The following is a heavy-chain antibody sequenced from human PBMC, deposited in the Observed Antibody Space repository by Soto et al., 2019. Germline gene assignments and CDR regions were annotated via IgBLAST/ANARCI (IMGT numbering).Heavy chain of an antibody. Sequence: SVKVSSKASGGTFSSYAISWVRQAPGQGLEWMGGIIPIFGTANYAQKLQGRVTITADKSKSTAYMELSRLRSEDKAVYYCATTRARITSVLRYFDWLLHYYGMDXWGQVTTVTVS. CDR1: GGTFSSYA. V-gene: IGHV1-69*06. J-gene: IGHJ6*02. CDR3: ATTRARITSVLRYFDWLLHYYGMDX. CDR2: IIPIFGTA. D-gene: IGHD3-9*01.